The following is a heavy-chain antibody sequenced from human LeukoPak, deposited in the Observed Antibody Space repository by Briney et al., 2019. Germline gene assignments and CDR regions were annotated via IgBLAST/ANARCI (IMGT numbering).Heavy chain of an antibody. D-gene: IGHD6-13*01. V-gene: IGHV5-51*01. CDR1: GYSFSNYW. Sequence: PGESLKISCKGSGYSFSNYWIAWERQMPGKGLEWMGIVYPGDSDTRYSPSFQGQVTISVDRSITTAYLQWGSLKASDTAIYYCARPYSTSWDDAYDVWGQGTRVTVSS. CDR3: ARPYSTSWDDAYDV. J-gene: IGHJ3*01. CDR2: VYPGDSDT.